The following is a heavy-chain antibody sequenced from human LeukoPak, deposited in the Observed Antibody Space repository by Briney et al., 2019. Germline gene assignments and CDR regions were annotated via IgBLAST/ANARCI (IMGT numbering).Heavy chain of an antibody. CDR2: IYYSGNT. D-gene: IGHD4-17*01. V-gene: IGHV4-59*08. J-gene: IGHJ6*02. CDR3: ARGDYGVGYYNGMDV. Sequence: SETLSLTCTVSSGSIGTYYWNWIRQPPGKGPEWIGYIYYSGNTNSNPSLRSRVTTSVDTSENQFSLRLRSVTAADTAVYYCARGDYGVGYYNGMDVWGQGTTVTVSS. CDR1: SGSIGTYY.